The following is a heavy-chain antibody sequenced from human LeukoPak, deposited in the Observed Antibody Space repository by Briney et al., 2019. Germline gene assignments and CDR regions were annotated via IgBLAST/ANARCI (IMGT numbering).Heavy chain of an antibody. V-gene: IGHV4-38-2*02. CDR3: ARGRYCSGGSCPKYFDL. CDR1: GYSISSGYY. CDR2: INHSGST. D-gene: IGHD2-15*01. J-gene: IGHJ2*01. Sequence: SETLSLTCTVSGYSISSGYYWSWIRQPPGKGLEWIGEINHSGSTNYNPSLKSRVTISVDTSKNQFSLKLSSVTAADTAVYYCARGRYCSGGSCPKYFDLWGRGTLVTVSS.